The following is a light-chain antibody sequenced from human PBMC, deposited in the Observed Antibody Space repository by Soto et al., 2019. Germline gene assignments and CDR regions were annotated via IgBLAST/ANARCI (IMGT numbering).Light chain of an antibody. J-gene: IGLJ1*01. CDR1: SSNIGAGYD. CDR3: QSYDSSLSGYV. Sequence: QSVLTQPPSVSGAPGQRVTISCTGSSSNIGAGYDVHWYQQLPGAAPKLLIYANTNRPSGVPGRFSGSKSGTSASLAITGLQAEDEADYYCQSYDSSLSGYVFGTGTKVTV. CDR2: ANT. V-gene: IGLV1-40*01.